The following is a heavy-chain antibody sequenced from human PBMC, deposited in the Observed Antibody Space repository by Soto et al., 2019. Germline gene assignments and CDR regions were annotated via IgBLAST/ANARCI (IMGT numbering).Heavy chain of an antibody. J-gene: IGHJ4*02. CDR3: ARGPLSGMAVAGTDY. Sequence: LRLSCAASGFTFSTYGMHWVRQAPGKGLEWVAVIWYDGSNKYYADSVRGRFTISRDNSKNTLFLQMNSLRAEDTALYYCARGPLSGMAVAGTDYWGQGTLVTVSS. V-gene: IGHV3-33*01. CDR1: GFTFSTYG. D-gene: IGHD6-19*01. CDR2: IWYDGSNK.